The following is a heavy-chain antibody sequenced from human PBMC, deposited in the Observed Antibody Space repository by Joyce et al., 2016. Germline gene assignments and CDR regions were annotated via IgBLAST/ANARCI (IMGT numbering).Heavy chain of an antibody. J-gene: IGHJ4*02. CDR3: ATSPSMVRGVMFDY. CDR2: MYPHDSDT. Sequence: EVQLVQSGAEVKKTGESLKISCKGSGYRFTSYWIGWVRQMPGKGLEWMGIMYPHDSDTRYSPSCQGHVTISVDTSSSTTYLQWNSLRASDTALYYCATSPSMVRGVMFDYWGQGTLVTVSS. V-gene: IGHV5-51*01. D-gene: IGHD3-10*01. CDR1: GYRFTSYW.